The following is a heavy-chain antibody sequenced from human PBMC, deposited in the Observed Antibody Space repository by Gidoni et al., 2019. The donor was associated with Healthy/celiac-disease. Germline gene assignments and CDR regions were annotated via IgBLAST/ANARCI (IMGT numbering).Heavy chain of an antibody. CDR2: IWYDGSNK. D-gene: IGHD5-12*01. CDR1: GFTFSSYG. V-gene: IGHV3-33*01. J-gene: IGHJ4*02. CDR3: ARDGSRGYSGYGTY. Sequence: QVQLVESGGGVVQPGRSLRLPCAASGFTFSSYGMHWVRQAPGKGLAWVAVIWYDGSNKYYADSVKGRFTISRDNSKNTLYLQMNSLRAEDTAVYYCARDGSRGYSGYGTYWGQGTLVTVSS.